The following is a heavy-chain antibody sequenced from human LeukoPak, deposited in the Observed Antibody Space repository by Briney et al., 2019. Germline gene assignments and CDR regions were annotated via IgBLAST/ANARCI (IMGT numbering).Heavy chain of an antibody. J-gene: IGHJ5*02. CDR3: ARGTSGWYWLYP. CDR2: ISVYSGET. CDR1: GYTFDSYG. V-gene: IGHV1-18*01. D-gene: IGHD6-19*01. Sequence: ASVKVSCKPSGYTFDSYGITWVRQAPGQGLEWMGWISVYSGETDSAQNVKGRVTITTDTSTTTAYLELRGLTSDDTAVYYCARGTSGWYWLYPCGQGTLVILSA.